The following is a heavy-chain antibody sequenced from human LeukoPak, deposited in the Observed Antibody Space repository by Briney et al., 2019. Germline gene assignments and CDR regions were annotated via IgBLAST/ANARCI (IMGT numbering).Heavy chain of an antibody. CDR3: ATPPSNLVDY. CDR1: EFTFSSYA. J-gene: IGHJ4*02. CDR2: ISYDGSNK. V-gene: IGHV3-30-3*01. Sequence: GGSLRLSCAASEFTFSSYAMHWVRQAPGKGLEWVAVISYDGSNKYYADSVKGRFTISRDNSKNTLYLQMNSLRAEDTAVYYCATPPSNLVDYWGQGTLVTVSS.